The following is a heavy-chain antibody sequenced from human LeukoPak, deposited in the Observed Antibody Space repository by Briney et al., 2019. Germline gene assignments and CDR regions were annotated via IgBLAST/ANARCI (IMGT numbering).Heavy chain of an antibody. Sequence: PGGSLRLSCAASGFTFSSYGMTWVRQAPGKGLEWVSYISSSGSTIYYADSVKGRFAISRDNAKNSLYLQMNSLRAEDTAVYYCAELGITMIGGVWGKGTTVTISS. CDR3: AELGITMIGGV. J-gene: IGHJ6*04. CDR1: GFTFSSYG. V-gene: IGHV3-48*04. CDR2: ISSSGSTI. D-gene: IGHD3-10*02.